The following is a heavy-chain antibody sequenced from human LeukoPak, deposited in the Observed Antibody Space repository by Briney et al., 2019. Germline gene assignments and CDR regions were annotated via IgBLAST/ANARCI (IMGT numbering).Heavy chain of an antibody. J-gene: IGHJ6*03. CDR1: GGSISSSNW. CDR2: IYHSGST. Sequence: SETLSLTCAVSGGSISSSNWWSRVRQPPGKGLEWIGEIYHSGSTNYNPSLKSRVTISVDTSKNQFSLKLSSVTAADTAVYYCARDGGYDFWSGYYKGYYYYYMDVWGKGTTVTVSS. V-gene: IGHV4-4*02. CDR3: ARDGGYDFWSGYYKGYYYYYMDV. D-gene: IGHD3-3*01.